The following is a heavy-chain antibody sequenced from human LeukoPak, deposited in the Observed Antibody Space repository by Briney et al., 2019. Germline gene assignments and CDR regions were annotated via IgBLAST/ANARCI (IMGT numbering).Heavy chain of an antibody. CDR2: INHSGST. J-gene: IGHJ4*01. Sequence: PSETLSLTCAVYGGSFIGYYWSWIRQPPGKGLEWIGEINHSGSTNYNPSLKSRVTISVDTCKNQFSLKLSSVTAADTAVYYCARWGYDILTGLTFDYWGHGTLVTVSS. V-gene: IGHV4-34*01. D-gene: IGHD3-9*01. CDR3: ARWGYDILTGLTFDY. CDR1: GGSFIGYY.